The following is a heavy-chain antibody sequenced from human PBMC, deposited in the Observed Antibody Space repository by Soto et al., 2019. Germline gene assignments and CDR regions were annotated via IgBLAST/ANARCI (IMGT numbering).Heavy chain of an antibody. Sequence: QVQLVQSGAEVKKPGSSVKVSCKASGDTFTTNSLNWVRQAPGQGLEWMGGIIPVVGTTKYAQKYQDRVTITGDKSTNTAYMELSILRSDDTAVYYCARGLLYATTDFDYWGQGTPVTVSS. J-gene: IGHJ4*02. D-gene: IGHD2-8*01. CDR3: ARGLLYATTDFDY. V-gene: IGHV1-69*06. CDR1: GDTFTTNS. CDR2: IIPVVGTT.